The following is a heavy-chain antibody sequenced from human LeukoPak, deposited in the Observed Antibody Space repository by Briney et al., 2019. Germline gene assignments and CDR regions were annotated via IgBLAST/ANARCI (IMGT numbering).Heavy chain of an antibody. CDR3: ARHEYSGSYYGLSWFDP. Sequence: SETLSLTCTVSGGSISSSGYYWGWIRQPPGKGLEWIASIYYSGSTYYNPSLKSRVTISVDTSKNPLSLKLSSLTAADTAVYYCARHEYSGSYYGLSWFDPWGQGTLVTVSS. CDR2: IYYSGST. J-gene: IGHJ5*02. D-gene: IGHD1-26*01. CDR1: GGSISSSGYY. V-gene: IGHV4-39*01.